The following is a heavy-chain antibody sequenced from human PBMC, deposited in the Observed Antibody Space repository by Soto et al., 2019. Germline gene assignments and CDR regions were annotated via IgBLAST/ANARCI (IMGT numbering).Heavy chain of an antibody. V-gene: IGHV3-43*01. CDR1: GFTVDDYT. CDR2: ISWDGGST. J-gene: IGHJ6*02. D-gene: IGHD6-19*01. CDR3: AKGGYSSGWYVKGYGMDV. Sequence: GGSLRLSSAASGFTVDDYTMHWVRQAPGKGLEWVSLISWDGGSTYYADSVKGRFTISRDNSKNSLYLQMNSLRTEDTALYYCAKGGYSSGWYVKGYGMDVWGQGTTVTVSS.